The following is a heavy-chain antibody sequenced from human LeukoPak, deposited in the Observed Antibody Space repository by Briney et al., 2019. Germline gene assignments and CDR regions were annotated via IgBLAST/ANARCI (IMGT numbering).Heavy chain of an antibody. CDR3: ARGDSSGHPAFDY. D-gene: IGHD3-22*01. CDR1: GGSISSYY. CDR2: IYYSGST. V-gene: IGHV4-59*08. J-gene: IGHJ4*02. Sequence: SETLSLTCTVSGGSISSYYWSWIRQPPGKGLEWIGYIYYSGSTNYNPSLKSRVTISVDTSKNQFSLKLSSVTAADTAVYYCARGDSSGHPAFDYWGQGTLVTVSS.